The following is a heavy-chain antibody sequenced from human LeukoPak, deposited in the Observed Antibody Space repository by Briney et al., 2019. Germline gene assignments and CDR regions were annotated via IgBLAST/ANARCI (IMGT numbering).Heavy chain of an antibody. CDR2: INPNSGGT. Sequence: ASVKVSCKASGGTFSSYAITWVRQAPGQGLEWMGWINPNSGGTNYAQKFQGRVTMTRDTSISTAYMELSRLRSDDTAVYYCARDSGVFITTLSWFDPWGQGTLVTVSS. D-gene: IGHD3-3*01. J-gene: IGHJ5*02. CDR1: GGTFSSYA. V-gene: IGHV1-2*02. CDR3: ARDSGVFITTLSWFDP.